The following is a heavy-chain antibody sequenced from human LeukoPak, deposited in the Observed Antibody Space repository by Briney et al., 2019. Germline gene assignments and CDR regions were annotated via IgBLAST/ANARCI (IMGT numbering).Heavy chain of an antibody. J-gene: IGHJ4*02. D-gene: IGHD3-22*01. CDR2: IYSGGST. V-gene: IGHV3-66*01. CDR1: GFTVSSNY. Sequence: GGSLRLSCAASGFTVSSNYMSWVRQAPGKGLEWVSVIYSGGSTYYADSVKGRFTISRDNSKNTLYLQMNSLRAEDTAVYYCARERNYYDSSGYYPQQFDYWGQGTLVTVSS. CDR3: ARERNYYDSSGYYPQQFDY.